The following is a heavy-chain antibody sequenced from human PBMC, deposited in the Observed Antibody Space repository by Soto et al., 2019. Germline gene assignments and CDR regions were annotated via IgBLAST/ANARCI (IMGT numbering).Heavy chain of an antibody. V-gene: IGHV3-30-3*01. CDR2: ISYDGSNK. D-gene: IGHD2-8*02. CDR3: TGQIASAH. Sequence: GGSLRLSCAASGFTFSSYAMRWVRQAPGKGLEWVAVISYDGSNKYYADSVKGRFTISRDNSKNTLYLDMNSLRADDAAVYYCTGQIASAHWGQGTLVTVSS. CDR1: GFTFSSYA. J-gene: IGHJ4*02.